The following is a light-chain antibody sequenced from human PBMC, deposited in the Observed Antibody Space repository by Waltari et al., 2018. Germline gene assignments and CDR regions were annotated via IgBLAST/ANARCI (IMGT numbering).Light chain of an antibody. CDR2: SNN. J-gene: IGLJ1*01. V-gene: IGLV1-44*01. CDR3: AAWDDSLNGLYV. Sequence: QSVLTQPPSASGTPGQRVHIPCSGSSSNIGSNTVTWYQQLPGTAPKLLSHSNNQRPSGVPDRFSGSKSGTSASLAISGLQSEDEADYYCAAWDDSLNGLYVFGTGTKVTVL. CDR1: SSNIGSNT.